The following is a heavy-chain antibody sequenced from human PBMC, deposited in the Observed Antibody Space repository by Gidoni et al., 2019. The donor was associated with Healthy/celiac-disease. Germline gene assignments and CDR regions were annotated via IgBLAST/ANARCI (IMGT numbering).Heavy chain of an antibody. CDR2: ISSSSSTI. CDR1: GFAFRRDS. Sequence: EVQLVESVGGLVQPGGYLRLAWAAAGFAFRRDSMNWVRQAPGKGLEWVSYISSSSSTIYYADSVKGRFTISRANAKNSLYLQMNSLRDEDTAVYYCARDESTVYDSSGYAFDIWGQGTMVTVSS. V-gene: IGHV3-48*02. J-gene: IGHJ3*02. D-gene: IGHD3-22*01. CDR3: ARDESTVYDSSGYAFDI.